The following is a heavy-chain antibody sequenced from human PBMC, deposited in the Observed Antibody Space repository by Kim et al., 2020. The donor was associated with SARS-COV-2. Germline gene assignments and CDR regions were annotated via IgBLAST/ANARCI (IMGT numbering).Heavy chain of an antibody. CDR1: GGSFSGYY. J-gene: IGHJ5*02. D-gene: IGHD3-22*01. V-gene: IGHV4-34*01. CDR3: AIVAPSYYYDSSGYFPYNWFDP. CDR2: INHSGST. Sequence: SETLSLTCAVYGGSFSGYYWSWIRQPPGKGLEWIGEINHSGSTNYNPSLKSRVTISVDTSKNQFSLKLSYVTAADTAVYYCAIVAPSYYYDSSGYFPYNWFDPWGQGTLVTVSS.